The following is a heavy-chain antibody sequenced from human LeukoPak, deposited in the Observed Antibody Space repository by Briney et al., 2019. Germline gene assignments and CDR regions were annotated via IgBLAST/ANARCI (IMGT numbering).Heavy chain of an antibody. CDR3: ARVGDGYNSGGSFGY. CDR2: INPNSGDT. Sequence: ASVKVSCKASGYTFTDYYVHWVRQAPGQGLEWMGWINPNSGDTNYAQKFQGWVTMTRDTSISTAYLELFRLTSDDTAVYYCARVGDGYNSGGSFGYWGQGTLVTVSS. V-gene: IGHV1-2*04. J-gene: IGHJ4*02. CDR1: GYTFTDYY. D-gene: IGHD5-24*01.